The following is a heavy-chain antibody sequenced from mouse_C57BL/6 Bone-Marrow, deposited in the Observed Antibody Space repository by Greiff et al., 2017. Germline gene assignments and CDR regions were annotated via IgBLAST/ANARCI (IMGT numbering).Heavy chain of an antibody. CDR1: GFNIKDDY. V-gene: IGHV14-4*01. Sequence: EVKLLESGAELVRPGASVKLSCTASGFNIKDDYMHWVKQRPEQGLEWIGWIDPENGDTEYASKFQGKATIPADTSSNTAYLQRSSLPSEDTAVYYWTTVVHYWGQGTTLTVSS. J-gene: IGHJ2*01. CDR3: TTVVHY. CDR2: IDPENGDT. D-gene: IGHD1-1*01.